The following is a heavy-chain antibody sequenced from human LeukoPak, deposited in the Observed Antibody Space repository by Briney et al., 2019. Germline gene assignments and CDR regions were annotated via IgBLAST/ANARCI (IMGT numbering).Heavy chain of an antibody. CDR1: GFTFSSYD. CDR2: IGTAGDT. D-gene: IGHD2-8*01. CDR3: ARKVLSPTDFYYGMDV. J-gene: IGHJ6*02. V-gene: IGHV3-13*01. Sequence: GGSLRLSCAASGFTFSSYDMHWVRQATGKGLEWVSAIGTAGDTYYPGSVKGRFTISRENAKNSLYLQMNSLRAEDTAVYYCARKVLSPTDFYYGMDVWGQGTTVTVSS.